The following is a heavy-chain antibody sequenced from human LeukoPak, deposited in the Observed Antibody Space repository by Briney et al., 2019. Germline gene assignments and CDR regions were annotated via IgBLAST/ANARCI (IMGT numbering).Heavy chain of an antibody. CDR3: AGSLAAAPPGY. J-gene: IGHJ4*02. CDR1: GGSISSSSYD. CDR2: IYDSSST. Sequence: PSENLSLNGTVSGGSISSSSYDWRWLRQPPGKGLERIGSIYDSSSTYKNPSLKSRPTISLDTSKNQYPLKLSSVTAADTAVYYCAGSLAAAPPGYWGQGTLVTVSS. D-gene: IGHD6-13*01. V-gene: IGHV4-39*06.